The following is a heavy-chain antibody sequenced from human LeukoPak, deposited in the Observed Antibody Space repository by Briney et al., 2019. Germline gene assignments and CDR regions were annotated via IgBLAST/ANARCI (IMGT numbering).Heavy chain of an antibody. J-gene: IGHJ4*02. D-gene: IGHD3/OR15-3a*01. CDR3: ARERTGFYAEY. V-gene: IGHV3-30*04. CDR1: GFTFSHYA. Sequence: TGGSLRLSCAASGFTFSHYAMYWVRQAPGKGLEWAALISYDGSEQHYADSVKGRFTISRDSPKNTLYLQMNTLRPEDTAVYYCARERTGFYAEYWGQGTLVTVSS. CDR2: ISYDGSEQ.